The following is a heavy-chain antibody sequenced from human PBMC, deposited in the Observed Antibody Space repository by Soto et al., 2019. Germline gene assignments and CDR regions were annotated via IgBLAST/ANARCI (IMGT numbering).Heavy chain of an antibody. D-gene: IGHD3-10*01. CDR1: GLTFSIYS. Sequence: VQLVESGGALVQPGGSLRLSCAASGLTFSIYSMNWVRQAPGKGLEWVSYISSDSSSIYYADSVKGRFTISRDNAKNSLYLQMHSLRDEDTAIYYCARGRLWSFDYWGQGTLVTVSS. CDR2: ISSDSSSI. CDR3: ARGRLWSFDY. J-gene: IGHJ4*02. V-gene: IGHV3-48*02.